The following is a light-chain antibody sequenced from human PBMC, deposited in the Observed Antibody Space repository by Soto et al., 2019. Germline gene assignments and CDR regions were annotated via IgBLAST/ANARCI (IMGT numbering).Light chain of an antibody. V-gene: IGKV3-11*01. CDR3: QQRSNWLS. CDR1: QSVSSY. J-gene: IGKJ5*01. CDR2: DAS. Sequence: EIVVTQPPSTLSLSPGERATLSCRASQSVSSYLAWYQQKPGQAPRLLIYDASNRATGIPARFSGSGSGTDFTLTISSLEPEDFAVYYCQQRSNWLSFGQGTRLEIK.